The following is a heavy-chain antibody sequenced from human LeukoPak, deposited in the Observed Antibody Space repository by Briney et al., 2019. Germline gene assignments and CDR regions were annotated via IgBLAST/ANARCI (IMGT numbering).Heavy chain of an antibody. CDR1: GGSISSSSYY. CDR2: IYYSGST. D-gene: IGHD2-21*02. J-gene: IGHJ4*02. CDR3: ASYCGGDCPQYYFDY. V-gene: IGHV4-39*01. Sequence: PSEALSLTCTVSGGSISSSSYYWGWIRLPPGKGLEWIGSIYYSGSTYYNPSLKSRVPISVDTSKNQFSLKLSSVTAADTAVYYCASYCGGDCPQYYFDYWGQGTLVTVSS.